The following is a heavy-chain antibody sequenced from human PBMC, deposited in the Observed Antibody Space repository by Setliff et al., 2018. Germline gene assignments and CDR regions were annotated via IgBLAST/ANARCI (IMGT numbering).Heavy chain of an antibody. J-gene: IGHJ4*02. D-gene: IGHD2-2*01. V-gene: IGHV1-18*01. Sequence: ASVKVSCKASGSTFTDSIVNWVRQAPGQGLEWVGWLSPYSGNTYSAQKFQGRLTLTTDTSTTTAYMELKSLRSDDTAIYYCSRLVRYCTRTSCQRLSGDDYWGQGALVTVSS. CDR1: GSTFTDSI. CDR3: SRLVRYCTRTSCQRLSGDDY. CDR2: LSPYSGNT.